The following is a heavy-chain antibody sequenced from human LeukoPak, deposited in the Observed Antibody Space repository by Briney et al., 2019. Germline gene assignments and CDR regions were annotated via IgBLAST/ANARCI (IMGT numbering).Heavy chain of an antibody. V-gene: IGHV1-18*01. CDR2: ISTYNGNT. J-gene: IGHJ5*02. CDR1: GYTFTSYG. D-gene: IGHD3-16*02. CDR3: ARDNSVGDIAWWFDP. Sequence: ASVKVSCNVSGYTFTSYGISWVRQAPGQGLEWMGWISTYNGNTNYAQKFQGRVSMTTDTSTSTAYMELGSLRSDDTAVYYCARDNSVGDIAWWFDPWGQGTLVTVSS.